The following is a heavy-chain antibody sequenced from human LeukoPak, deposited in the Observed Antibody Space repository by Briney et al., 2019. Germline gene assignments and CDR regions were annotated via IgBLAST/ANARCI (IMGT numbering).Heavy chain of an antibody. D-gene: IGHD6-13*01. Sequence: GGSLRLSCAGSGFTVTNNYMTWVRQAPGKGLEWVSVIYSDSSTYYADSVKGRFTISRDNSKNTLYLQMNSLRAEDTAVYYCARDGYSSSWYPIFDYWGQGTLVTVSS. CDR1: GFTVTNNY. CDR2: IYSDSST. V-gene: IGHV3-53*01. J-gene: IGHJ4*02. CDR3: ARDGYSSSWYPIFDY.